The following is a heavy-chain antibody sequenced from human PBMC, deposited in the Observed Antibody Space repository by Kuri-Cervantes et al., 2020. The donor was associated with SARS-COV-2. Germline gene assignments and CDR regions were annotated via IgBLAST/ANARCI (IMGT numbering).Heavy chain of an antibody. CDR2: INPNSGGT. D-gene: IGHD3-10*01. J-gene: IGHJ4*02. Sequence: ASVKVSCKASGYTFTGYYMHWVRQAPGQGLEWMGWINPNSGGTNYAQKFQGRVTMTRDTSISTAYMELSRLRSDDTAVYYCASSDRLGEGPRDPLYREGVIQVWGQGTLVTVSS. V-gene: IGHV1-2*02. CDR1: GYTFTGYY. CDR3: ASSDRLGEGPRDPLYREGVIQV.